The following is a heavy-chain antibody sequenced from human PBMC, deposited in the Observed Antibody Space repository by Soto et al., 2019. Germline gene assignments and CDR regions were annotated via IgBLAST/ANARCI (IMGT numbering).Heavy chain of an antibody. J-gene: IGHJ4*02. CDR1: GDRVSSNNAA. CDR2: AYFRSKWYI. D-gene: IGHD6-19*01. CDR3: AKGEYTNGWGGGAY. Sequence: SQTLSLTGVIFGDRVSSNNAAWNWVRQSPSRGLEWLGRAYFRSKWYIDYRVSLQGRITISPDTSKNQLSLQFNFVTPDDTATFFCAKGEYTNGWGGGAYWAQGTLVTVSS. V-gene: IGHV6-1*01.